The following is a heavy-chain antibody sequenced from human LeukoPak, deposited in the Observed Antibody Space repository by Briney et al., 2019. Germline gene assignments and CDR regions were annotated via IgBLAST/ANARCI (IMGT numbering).Heavy chain of an antibody. D-gene: IGHD3-22*01. V-gene: IGHV4-39*07. J-gene: IGHJ3*02. Sequence: PSETLSFTCTVSGGSISTNNYYWGWIRQPPGKGLVWIGNIFYSGSNYYSPSLRSRVTISLDTSRNQYSLKLNSVTAADTAVYYCTKSDSYGLVGIWGQGTMVTVSS. CDR2: IFYSGSN. CDR1: GGSISTNNYY. CDR3: TKSDSYGLVGI.